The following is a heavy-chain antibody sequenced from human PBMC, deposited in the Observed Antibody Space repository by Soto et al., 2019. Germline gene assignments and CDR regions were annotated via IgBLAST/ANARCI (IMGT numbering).Heavy chain of an antibody. V-gene: IGHV4-39*01. J-gene: IGHJ5*02. CDR3: SRRAPEGFDH. Sequence: KPXETLCLTCTVSGGSISKSSYYWVWIRQPPGKGLEWVGIMSYSGSTYYNPSLKSRVAISVDTSKNQLSLQVSSVTAADTAVYYCSRRAPEGFDHWGQGSLVTVSS. CDR2: MSYSGST. CDR1: GGSISKSSYY.